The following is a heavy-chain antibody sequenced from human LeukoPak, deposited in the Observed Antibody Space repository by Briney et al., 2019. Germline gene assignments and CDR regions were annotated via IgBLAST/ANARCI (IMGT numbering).Heavy chain of an antibody. J-gene: IGHJ4*02. CDR1: VDSLCRYY. V-gene: IGHV4-59*01. D-gene: IGHD5-18*01. CDR3: GRVEYSYGYQYYVDY. Sequence: SETLSLTCTVCVDSLCRYYWRCIPQPPGKGREWIVHNYYSWNTNYNPSLKSRITILVETSKNQISPKLSSVTAADTALYYLGRVEYSYGYQYYVDYWGQGTLVTVSS. CDR2: NYYSWNT.